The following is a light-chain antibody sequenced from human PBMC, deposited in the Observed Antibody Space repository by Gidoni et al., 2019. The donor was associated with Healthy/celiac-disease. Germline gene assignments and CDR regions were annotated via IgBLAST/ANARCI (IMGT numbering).Light chain of an antibody. J-gene: IGKJ4*01. CDR1: QGISSA. Sequence: AIQFTQSPSSLSASVGDRVTITCRASQGISSALAWYQQKPGKAPKLLIYDAASLESGVPSRFSGSGSGTDFTLTISSLQPEDFATYYCQQFNSCLTFGGGTKVEIK. CDR2: DAA. V-gene: IGKV1-13*02. CDR3: QQFNSCLT.